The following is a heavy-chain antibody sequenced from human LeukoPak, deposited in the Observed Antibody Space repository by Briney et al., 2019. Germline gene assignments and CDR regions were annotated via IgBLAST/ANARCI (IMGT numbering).Heavy chain of an antibody. Sequence: PSETLSLTCAVYGGSFSGYYWSWIRQPPGKGLEWIGEINHSGSTNYNPSLKSRVTISVDTSKYQFSLKLSSVTAADTAVYYCARGWRGGSYVYWGQGTLVTVSS. V-gene: IGHV4-34*01. CDR3: ARGWRGGSYVY. CDR1: GGSFSGYY. J-gene: IGHJ4*02. D-gene: IGHD1-26*01. CDR2: INHSGST.